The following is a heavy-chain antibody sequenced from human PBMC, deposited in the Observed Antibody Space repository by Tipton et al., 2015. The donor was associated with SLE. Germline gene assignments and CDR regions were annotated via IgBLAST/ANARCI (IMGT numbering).Heavy chain of an antibody. CDR2: IHHSGST. V-gene: IGHV4-34*01. CDR1: GGSFSRYY. Sequence: TLSLTCAVYGGSFSRYYWSWIRQPPGKGLEWIGHIHHSGSTNYNPSLKSRVTISVDTSKSQFSLKLSSVTAADTAVYYCARGGVGDFWNGFPPSGFFDYWGQGALVTVSS. CDR3: ARGGVGDFWNGFPPSGFFDY. D-gene: IGHD3-3*01. J-gene: IGHJ4*02.